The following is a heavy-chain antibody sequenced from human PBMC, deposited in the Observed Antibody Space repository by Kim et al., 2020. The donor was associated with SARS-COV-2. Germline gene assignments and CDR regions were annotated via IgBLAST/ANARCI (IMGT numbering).Heavy chain of an antibody. CDR1: GFTFSSYG. CDR3: ARDRCSSTSCYGDY. D-gene: IGHD2-2*01. V-gene: IGHV3-33*05. J-gene: IGHJ4*02. CDR2: ISYDGSNK. Sequence: GGSLRLSCAASGFTFSSYGMHWVRQAPGKGLEWVAVISYDGSNKYYADSVKGRLTISRDNSKNTLYLQMNSLRAEDTAVYYCARDRCSSTSCYGDYWGQGTLVTVSS.